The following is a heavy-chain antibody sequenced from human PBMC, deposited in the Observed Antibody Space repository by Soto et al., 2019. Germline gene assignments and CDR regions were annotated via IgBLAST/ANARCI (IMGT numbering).Heavy chain of an antibody. Sequence: SETLSLTCTVSGGSVTKVGYYGGWTGQSPGKGLEWIGEINHSGSTNYNPSLKSRVTISVDTSKNQFSLKLSSVTAADTAVYYCARGRAAWLYCYGMDVWGQGTTVTVSS. D-gene: IGHD6-19*01. CDR1: GGSVTKVGYY. CDR3: ARGRAAWLYCYGMDV. CDR2: INHSGST. J-gene: IGHJ6*02. V-gene: IGHV4-34*01.